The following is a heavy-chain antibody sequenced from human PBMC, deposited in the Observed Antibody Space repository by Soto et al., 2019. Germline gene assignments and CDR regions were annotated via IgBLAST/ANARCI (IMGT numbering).Heavy chain of an antibody. Sequence: ASVKVSCKASGYTFTSYAMHWVRQAPGQRLEWMGWINAGNGNTKYSQKFQVRVTITRDTSASTAYMELSSLRSEDTAVYYCARAGDILTGYKAANWFDPWGQGTLVTVSS. V-gene: IGHV1-3*01. CDR1: GYTFTSYA. J-gene: IGHJ5*02. CDR3: ARAGDILTGYKAANWFDP. D-gene: IGHD3-9*01. CDR2: INAGNGNT.